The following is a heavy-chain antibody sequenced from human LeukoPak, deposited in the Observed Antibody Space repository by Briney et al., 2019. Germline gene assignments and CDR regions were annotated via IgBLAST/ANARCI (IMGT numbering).Heavy chain of an antibody. CDR1: GFTFSSYW. CDR2: ITSDGSST. D-gene: IGHD1-26*01. CDR3: AKGIVGATS. Sequence: GGSLRLSCAASGFTFSSYWMHWVRQAPGKGLVWVSRITSDGSSTTYADSVKGRFTISRDNDKNTLYLQMNSLRAEDTAVYYGAKGIVGATSWGKGTLVTVS. V-gene: IGHV3-74*01. J-gene: IGHJ5*02.